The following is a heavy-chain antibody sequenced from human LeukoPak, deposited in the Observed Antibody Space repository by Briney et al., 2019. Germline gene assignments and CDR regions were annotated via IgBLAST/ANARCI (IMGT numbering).Heavy chain of an antibody. CDR1: GFTFSSYG. CDR3: AKVEYYDFWSGYSQQAYFDY. V-gene: IGHV3-33*06. D-gene: IGHD3-3*01. J-gene: IGHJ4*02. CDR2: IWYDGSNK. Sequence: GGSLRLSCAASGFTFSSYGMHWVRQAPGKGLEWVAVIWYDGSNKYYADSVKGRFTISRDNSKNTLYLQMNSLRAEDTAVYYCAKVEYYDFWSGYSQQAYFDYWGQGTLVTVSS.